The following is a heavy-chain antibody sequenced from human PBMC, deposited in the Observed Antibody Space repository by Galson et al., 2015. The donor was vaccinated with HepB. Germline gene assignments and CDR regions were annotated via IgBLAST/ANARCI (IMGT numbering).Heavy chain of an antibody. CDR1: GDSVSSNSAA. CDR3: AREGPRRGASPFDY. V-gene: IGHV6-1*01. D-gene: IGHD1-26*01. J-gene: IGHJ4*02. CDR2: TYYRSKWYN. Sequence: CAISGDSVSSNSAAWNWIRQSPSRGLEWLGRTYYRSKWYNDYAVSVKSRITINPDTSKNQFSLQPNSVTPEDTAVYYCAREGPRRGASPFDYWGQGTLVTVSS.